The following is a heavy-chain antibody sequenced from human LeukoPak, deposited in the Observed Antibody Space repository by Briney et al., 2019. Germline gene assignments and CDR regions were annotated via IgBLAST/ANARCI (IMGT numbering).Heavy chain of an antibody. V-gene: IGHV3-23*01. J-gene: IGHJ5*02. Sequence: GGSLRLSCAASGFTFSSYAMSWVRQAPGKGLEWVSAISGSGGSTYYADPVKGRFTISRDNSKNTLYLQMNSLRAEDTAVYYCAKDIDPTVIRYWFDPWGQGTLVSVSS. D-gene: IGHD4-11*01. CDR2: ISGSGGST. CDR1: GFTFSSYA. CDR3: AKDIDPTVIRYWFDP.